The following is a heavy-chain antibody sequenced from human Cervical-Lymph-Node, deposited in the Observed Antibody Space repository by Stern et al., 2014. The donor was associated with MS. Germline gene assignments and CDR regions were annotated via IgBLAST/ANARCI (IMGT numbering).Heavy chain of an antibody. J-gene: IGHJ4*02. CDR1: GFTFSSYS. Sequence: EVQLVESGGGLVQPGGSLRLSCAASGFTFSSYSMSWVRQAPGKGLEWVSYIRRSSSTISYADSVKGRFTISRDNAKNSLYLQMNSLRDEDTAVYYCARDTEAWPYSSTWSDYWGQGNLVTVSS. D-gene: IGHD2-2*01. V-gene: IGHV3-48*02. CDR3: ARDTEAWPYSSTWSDY. CDR2: IRRSSSTI.